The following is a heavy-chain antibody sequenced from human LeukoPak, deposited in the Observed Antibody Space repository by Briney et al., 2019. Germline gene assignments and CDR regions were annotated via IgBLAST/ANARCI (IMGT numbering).Heavy chain of an antibody. CDR2: ISGSGGST. D-gene: IGHD6-19*01. CDR3: AKDRPIAVAGYYFDY. V-gene: IGHV3-23*01. Sequence: GGSLRLSCAASGFTFSSYAMSWVRQAPGKGLEWVSAISGSGGSTYYADSVKGRFTISRDNFKNTLYLQMNSLRAEDTAVYYCAKDRPIAVAGYYFDYWGQGTLVTVSS. CDR1: GFTFSSYA. J-gene: IGHJ4*02.